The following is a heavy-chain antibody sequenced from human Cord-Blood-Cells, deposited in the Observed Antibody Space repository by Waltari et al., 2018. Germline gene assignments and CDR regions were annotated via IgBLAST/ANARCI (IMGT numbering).Heavy chain of an antibody. V-gene: IGHV3-30-3*01. CDR1: GFTSSSHS. CDR3: ARGIPLDAGFDY. Sequence: QVQLVESGGGVVQPGRSLRLSCAASGFTSSSHSMPWVRQAPGKGLEWVAVISYDGSNKYYADSVKGRFTISRDNSKNTLYLQMNSLRAEDTAVYYCARGIPLDAGFDYWGQGTLVTVSS. J-gene: IGHJ4*02. CDR2: ISYDGSNK. D-gene: IGHD2-21*01.